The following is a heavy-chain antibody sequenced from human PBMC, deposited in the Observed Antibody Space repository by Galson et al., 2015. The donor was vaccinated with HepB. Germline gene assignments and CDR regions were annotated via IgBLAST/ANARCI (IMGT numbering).Heavy chain of an antibody. CDR3: AREDYFYQFWSGYHPGYIYLDH. J-gene: IGHJ4*02. D-gene: IGHD3-3*01. V-gene: IGHV3-33*01. CDR1: GFTFSTYG. Sequence: SLRLSCAASGFTFSTYGMHWVRQAPGKGLEWVALIWYDGSNKYYADSVKGRFTISRDNSNNTLYLHMNSLRAEDTAVYYCAREDYFYQFWSGYHPGYIYLDHWGQGTQVTVSS. CDR2: IWYDGSNK.